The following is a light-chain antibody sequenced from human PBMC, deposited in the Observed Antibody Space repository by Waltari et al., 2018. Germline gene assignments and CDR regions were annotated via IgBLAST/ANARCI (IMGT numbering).Light chain of an antibody. CDR2: DVS. Sequence: QSALTQPASVSGSPGPSTTISCTGTRSAVGGYNYASWYQQHPGKAPTLMIYDVSKRPSVVSNRFSGSKSGNTASLTISGIQAEDEADYYCSSYTSSSTVVFGGGTKLTVL. V-gene: IGLV2-14*01. J-gene: IGLJ2*01. CDR1: RSAVGGYNY. CDR3: SSYTSSSTVV.